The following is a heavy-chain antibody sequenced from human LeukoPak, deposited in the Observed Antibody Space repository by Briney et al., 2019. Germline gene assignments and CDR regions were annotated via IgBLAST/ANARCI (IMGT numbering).Heavy chain of an antibody. CDR3: ARDGGTYYYDNSGYYETSYYFDY. V-gene: IGHV1-18*01. Sequence: ASVKVSCKASGYTFTSYGISWVRQAPGQGLEWMGWISAYNGNANYAQKLQGRVTMTTDTSTSTAYMELRSLRSDDTAVYYCARDGGTYYYDNSGYYETSYYFDYWGQGTLVTVSS. CDR1: GYTFTSYG. D-gene: IGHD3-22*01. CDR2: ISAYNGNA. J-gene: IGHJ4*02.